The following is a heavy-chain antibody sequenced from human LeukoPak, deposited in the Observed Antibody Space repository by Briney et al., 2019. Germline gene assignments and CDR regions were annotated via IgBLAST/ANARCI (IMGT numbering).Heavy chain of an antibody. CDR1: GFTFSSYS. Sequence: GGSLRLSCAASGFTFSSYSMNWVRQAPGKGLEWVSSISSSSSYIYYADSVKGRFTISRDNAKNSLYLQMNSLRAEDTAVYYCATLETITIFGVVIIPWGQGTLVTVSS. CDR3: ATLETITIFGVVIIP. D-gene: IGHD3-3*01. J-gene: IGHJ4*02. V-gene: IGHV3-21*01. CDR2: ISSSSSYI.